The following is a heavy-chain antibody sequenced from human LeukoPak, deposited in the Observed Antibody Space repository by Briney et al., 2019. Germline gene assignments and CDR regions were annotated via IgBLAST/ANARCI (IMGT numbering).Heavy chain of an antibody. J-gene: IGHJ4*02. CDR2: INPSGGST. Sequence: VASVKVSCKASGYTFTSYYMHWVRQAPGQGLEWMGIINPSGGSTSYAQKFQGRVTMTRDTSTSTVYMELGSLRSEDTAVYYCARDGEGMAYYYDSSGYLGYWGQGTLVTVSS. CDR3: ARDGEGMAYYYDSSGYLGY. D-gene: IGHD3-22*01. CDR1: GYTFTSYY. V-gene: IGHV1-46*01.